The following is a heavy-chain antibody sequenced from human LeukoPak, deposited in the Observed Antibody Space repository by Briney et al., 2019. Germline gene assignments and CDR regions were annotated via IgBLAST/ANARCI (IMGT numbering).Heavy chain of an antibody. CDR1: GGSFSGYY. CDR2: INHSGST. CDR3: AKGNGYSYGRYYFDY. D-gene: IGHD5-18*01. Sequence: SETLSLTCAVYGGSFSGYYWSWIRQPPGKGLEWIGEINHSGSTNYNPSLKSRVTISVDTSKSQFSLKLSSVTAEDTAVYYCAKGNGYSYGRYYFDYWGQGTLVTVSS. J-gene: IGHJ4*02. V-gene: IGHV4-34*01.